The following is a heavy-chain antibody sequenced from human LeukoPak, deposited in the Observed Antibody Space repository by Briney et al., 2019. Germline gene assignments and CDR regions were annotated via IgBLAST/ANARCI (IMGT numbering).Heavy chain of an antibody. D-gene: IGHD6-19*01. CDR1: GGSISSYY. Sequence: PSETLSLTCTVSGGSISSYYWNWIRQPAGKGLEWLGNIFTRGTTNYNASLESRLTISLDTARNQFSLSLRSVTAADTAIYFCARPSLAVYFNYWGQGTLVTASS. CDR2: IFTRGTT. CDR3: ARPSLAVYFNY. V-gene: IGHV4-4*07. J-gene: IGHJ4*02.